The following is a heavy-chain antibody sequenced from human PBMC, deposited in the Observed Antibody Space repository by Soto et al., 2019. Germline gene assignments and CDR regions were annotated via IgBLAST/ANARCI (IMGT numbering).Heavy chain of an antibody. CDR1: GYTFTSYD. CDR3: AGGRAEYQLLSYYYYGMDV. J-gene: IGHJ6*02. CDR2: MNPNSGNT. Sequence: ASVKVSCKASGYTFTSYDINWVRQATGQGLEWMGWMNPNSGNTGYAQKFQGRVTMTRNTSISTAYMELSSLRSEDTAVYYCAGGRAEYQLLSYYYYGMDVWGQGTTVTVSS. V-gene: IGHV1-8*01. D-gene: IGHD2-2*01.